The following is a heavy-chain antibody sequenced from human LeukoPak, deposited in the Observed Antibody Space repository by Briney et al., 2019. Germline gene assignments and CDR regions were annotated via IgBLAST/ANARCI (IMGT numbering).Heavy chain of an antibody. CDR1: GGSISSSSYY. V-gene: IGHV4-39*07. CDR2: IFYSGST. Sequence: SETLSLTCTVSGGSISSSSYYWGWIRQPPGKGLEWIGNIFYSGSTYYSPSLKSRVTISIDTSKNHFSLKLNSVTAADTAVYYCARDLRFDPWGQGTLVTVSS. CDR3: ARDLRFDP. J-gene: IGHJ5*02.